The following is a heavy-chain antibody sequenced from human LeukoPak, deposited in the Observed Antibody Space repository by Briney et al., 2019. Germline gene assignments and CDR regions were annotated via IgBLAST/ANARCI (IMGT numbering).Heavy chain of an antibody. D-gene: IGHD3-9*01. CDR2: IWYDGSNK. CDR3: ARDILTGYYMAFDI. J-gene: IGHJ3*02. CDR1: GFTFSSYG. V-gene: IGHV3-33*01. Sequence: PGGSLRLSCAASGFTFSSYGMHWVRQAPGKGLKWVAVIWYDGSNKYYADSVKGRFTISRDNSKNTLYLQMNSLRAEDTAVYYCARDILTGYYMAFDIWGQGTMVTVSS.